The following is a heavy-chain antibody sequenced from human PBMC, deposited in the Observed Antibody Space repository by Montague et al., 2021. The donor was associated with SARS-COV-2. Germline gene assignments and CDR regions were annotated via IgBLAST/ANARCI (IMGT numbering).Heavy chain of an antibody. V-gene: IGHV4-31*03. CDR1: GGSISSGGYY. CDR3: ARDRYSGYVLDAFDI. Sequence: TLSLTCTVSGGSISSGGYYRSWIRQHPGKGLEWIGYIYYSGSTYYNPSLKSRVTISVDTSKNQFSLKLSSVTAADTAVYYCARDRYSGYVLDAFDIWGQGTMVTVSS. D-gene: IGHD5-12*01. J-gene: IGHJ3*02. CDR2: IYYSGST.